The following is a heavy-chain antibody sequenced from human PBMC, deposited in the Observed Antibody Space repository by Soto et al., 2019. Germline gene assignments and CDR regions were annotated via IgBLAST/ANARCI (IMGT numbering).Heavy chain of an antibody. V-gene: IGHV3-30*18. D-gene: IGHD3-3*01. CDR2: ISYDGSNK. CDR3: AKDVLRFLEWLAFYGMDG. CDR1: GFTFSSYG. Sequence: QVQLVESGGGVVQPGRSLRLSCAASGFTFSSYGMHWVRQAPGKGLEWVAVISYDGSNKYYADSVKGRFTISRDNSKNTLYLQMNSLRAEDTAVYYFAKDVLRFLEWLAFYGMDGWGQGTTVTVSS. J-gene: IGHJ6*02.